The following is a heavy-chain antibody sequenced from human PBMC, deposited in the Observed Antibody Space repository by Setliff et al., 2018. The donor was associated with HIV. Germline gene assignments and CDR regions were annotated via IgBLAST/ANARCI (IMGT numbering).Heavy chain of an antibody. J-gene: IGHJ4*02. CDR1: GLSMSYNY. Sequence: SETLSLTCTVSGLSMSYNYWTWIRQSPGKGLEWIGYVHYSGSTYYSPSLKSRVTISEDTSKNQFSLKMRSVTAADTAVYYCATSPAGEILGSRPFYFDYWGQGTLVTVSS. D-gene: IGHD3-10*01. V-gene: IGHV4-59*06. CDR3: ATSPAGEILGSRPFYFDY. CDR2: VHYSGST.